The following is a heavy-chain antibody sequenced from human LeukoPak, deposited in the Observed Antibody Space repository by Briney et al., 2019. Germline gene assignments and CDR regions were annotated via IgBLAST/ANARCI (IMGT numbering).Heavy chain of an antibody. V-gene: IGHV3-7*01. CDR3: AREAVAPYDAFDI. J-gene: IGHJ3*02. CDR2: IKQDGSEK. D-gene: IGHD6-19*01. Sequence: GGSLRLSCAASGFTFSSYWMSWVRQAPGKGLEWVANIKQDGSEKYYVDSVKGRFTISRDNARNSLYLQMNSLRAEDTAVYYCAREAVAPYDAFDIWGQGTMVTVSS. CDR1: GFTFSSYW.